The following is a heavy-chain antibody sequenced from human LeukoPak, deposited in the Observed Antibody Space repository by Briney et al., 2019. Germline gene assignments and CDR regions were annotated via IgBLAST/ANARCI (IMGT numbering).Heavy chain of an antibody. CDR1: GFAFRSYA. V-gene: IGHV3-23*01. Sequence: GGSLRLSCAASGFAFRSYAMSWVRQAPGKVLEWVSGISGSGGSTDYADSVKGRFTISRDNSKNTLYLQMNSLRAEDTAVYYCAKVRYFDWLSPFNYFDPWGQGTLVTVSS. CDR3: AKVRYFDWLSPFNYFDP. J-gene: IGHJ5*02. D-gene: IGHD3-9*01. CDR2: ISGSGGST.